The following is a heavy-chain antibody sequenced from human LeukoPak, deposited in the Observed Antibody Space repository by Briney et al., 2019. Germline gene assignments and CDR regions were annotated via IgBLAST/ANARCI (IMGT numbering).Heavy chain of an antibody. Sequence: GGSLRLSCAASGFTFGDYYMSWIRQAPGKGLEWVSYISSSSYTNYADSVKGRFTISRDNAKNSLYLQMNSLRAEDTAVYYCARGAGSYYYYYYGMDVWGKGTTVTVSS. D-gene: IGHD3-10*01. CDR3: ARGAGSYYYYYYGMDV. J-gene: IGHJ6*04. CDR2: ISSSSYT. V-gene: IGHV3-11*06. CDR1: GFTFGDYY.